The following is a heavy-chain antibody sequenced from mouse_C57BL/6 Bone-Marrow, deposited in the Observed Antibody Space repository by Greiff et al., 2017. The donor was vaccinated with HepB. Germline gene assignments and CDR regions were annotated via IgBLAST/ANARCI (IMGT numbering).Heavy chain of an antibody. CDR2: INPNNGGT. Sequence: EVQLQQSGPELVKPGASVKISCKASGYTFTDYYMNWVKQSHGKSLEWIGDINPNNGGTSYNQKFKGKATLTVDKSSSTAYMQLNSRTSEDSAVYYCAREGLGTTVVAPRHFDYWGQGTTLTVSS. D-gene: IGHD1-1*01. CDR3: AREGLGTTVVAPRHFDY. CDR1: GYTFTDYY. V-gene: IGHV1-26*01. J-gene: IGHJ2*01.